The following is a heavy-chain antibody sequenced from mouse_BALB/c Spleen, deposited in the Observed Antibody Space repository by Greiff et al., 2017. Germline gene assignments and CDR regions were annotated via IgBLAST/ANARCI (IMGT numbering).Heavy chain of an antibody. D-gene: IGHD1-1*01. CDR2: ISSGGST. Sequence: DVKLVESGGGLVKPGGSLKLSCAASGFTFSSYAMSWVRQTPEKRLEWVASISSGGSTYYPDSVKGRFTISRDNARNILYLQMSSLRSEDTAMYYCARGQGDYYGSSYGFAYWGQGTLVTVSA. J-gene: IGHJ3*01. V-gene: IGHV5-6-5*01. CDR3: ARGQGDYYGSSYGFAY. CDR1: GFTFSSYA.